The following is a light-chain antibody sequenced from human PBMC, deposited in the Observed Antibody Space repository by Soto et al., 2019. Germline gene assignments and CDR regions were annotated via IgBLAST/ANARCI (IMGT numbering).Light chain of an antibody. J-gene: IGLJ3*02. CDR2: DVS. CDR3: SSYTSSSTV. Sequence: QSALTQPASVSGSPGQSITIYCTGTSSDVGGYNYVSWYQQHPGKAPKLMIYDVSNRTSGVSNRFSGSKSGNTASLNSSGLQAEDEADYYCSSYTSSSTVFGGGTKVTVL. CDR1: SSDVGGYNY. V-gene: IGLV2-14*01.